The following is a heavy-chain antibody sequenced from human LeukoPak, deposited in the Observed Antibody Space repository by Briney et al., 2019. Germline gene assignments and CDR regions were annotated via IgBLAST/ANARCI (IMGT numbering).Heavy chain of an antibody. V-gene: IGHV4-30-4*01. CDR2: MYYSGST. D-gene: IGHD3-22*01. CDR3: ARPYYYDSRIDP. Sequence: SQTLSLTCTVSGGSISSGDYYWIWIRQPPGKGLEWIAYMYYSGSTYYNPSLKSRVTMSADTSKNQLSMKLSYVTAADTAVYYCARPYYYDSRIDPWGQGILVTVSS. CDR1: GGSISSGDYY. J-gene: IGHJ5*02.